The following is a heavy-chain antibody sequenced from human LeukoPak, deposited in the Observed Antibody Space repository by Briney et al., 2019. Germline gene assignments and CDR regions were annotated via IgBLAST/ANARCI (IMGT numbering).Heavy chain of an antibody. CDR1: GFTFSSYA. Sequence: PGGSLRLSCAASGFTFSSYAMSWVRQAPGKGLEWVSAISGSGGSTYYADSVKGRFTISRDNSKNTLYLQMNSLRAEDTAVYYCAKAKPYDSSGYYPYYFDYWGQGTLVTVSS. CDR3: AKAKPYDSSGYYPYYFDY. V-gene: IGHV3-23*01. J-gene: IGHJ4*02. CDR2: ISGSGGST. D-gene: IGHD3-22*01.